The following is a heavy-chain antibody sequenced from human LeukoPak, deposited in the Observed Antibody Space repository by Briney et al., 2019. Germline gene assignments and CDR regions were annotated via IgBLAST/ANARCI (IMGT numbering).Heavy chain of an antibody. V-gene: IGHV3-23*01. Sequence: PGGSLRLSCAASGFTFSSYAMSWVRQAPGKGLEWVSAISGSGGSTYYPDSVKGRFTISRDNSKNTLYLQMNSLRAEDTAVYYCAKLSGDILTGYYLYYFDYWGQGTLVTVSS. CDR2: ISGSGGST. CDR1: GFTFSSYA. D-gene: IGHD3-9*01. CDR3: AKLSGDILTGYYLYYFDY. J-gene: IGHJ4*02.